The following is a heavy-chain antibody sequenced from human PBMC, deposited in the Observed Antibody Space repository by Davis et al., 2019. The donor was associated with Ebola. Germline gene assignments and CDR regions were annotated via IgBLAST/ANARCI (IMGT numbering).Heavy chain of an antibody. CDR1: GGTFRSYT. CDR3: AREVGETKLDQ. V-gene: IGHV1-69*13. Sequence: SVKVSCKASGGTFRSYTITWVRQAPGRGLEWMAWIHANEGNTKNAQKFQGRVTLTADESTSTAYMELTNLRSDDTAVYYCAREVGETKLDQWGQGTLVTVSS. CDR2: IHANEGNT. D-gene: IGHD1-26*01. J-gene: IGHJ4*02.